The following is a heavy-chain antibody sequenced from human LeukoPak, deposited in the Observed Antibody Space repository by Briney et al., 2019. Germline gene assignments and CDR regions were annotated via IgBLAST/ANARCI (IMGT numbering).Heavy chain of an antibody. CDR2: IYYSGST. CDR3: ARGRPVIKCWFDP. Sequence: SETLSLTCTVSGGSISSSSYYWGWIRQPPGKGLEWIGSIYYSGSTYYNPSLKSRVTISVDTSKNQFSLKLSSVTAADTAVYYCARGRPVIKCWFDPWGQGTLVTVSS. CDR1: GGSISSSSYY. J-gene: IGHJ5*02. V-gene: IGHV4-39*07. D-gene: IGHD4-11*01.